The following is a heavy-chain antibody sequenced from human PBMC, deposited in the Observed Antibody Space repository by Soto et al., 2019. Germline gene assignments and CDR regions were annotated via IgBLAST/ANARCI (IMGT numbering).Heavy chain of an antibody. CDR2: IKQDGSEK. J-gene: IGHJ4*02. D-gene: IGHD6-19*01. Sequence: GGSLRLSCAASGFTFSSYWMSWVRQAPGKGLEWVANIKQDGSEKYYVDSVKGRFTISRDNAKNSLYLQMNSLRAEDTAVYYCARVGYRGWYPFDYWGQGTLVTVSS. V-gene: IGHV3-7*01. CDR3: ARVGYRGWYPFDY. CDR1: GFTFSSYW.